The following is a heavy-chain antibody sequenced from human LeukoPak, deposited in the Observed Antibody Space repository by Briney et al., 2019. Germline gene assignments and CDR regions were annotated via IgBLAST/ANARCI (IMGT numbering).Heavy chain of an antibody. CDR3: ARLVGQLSL. D-gene: IGHD3-10*01. Sequence: SETLSLTCAVSGYSISSGYYWGWIRQPPGKGLEWIGSIYHSGSTYYNPSLKSRVTISVDTSKNQFSLKLSSVTAADTAVYYCARLVGQLSLWGRGTLVTVSS. J-gene: IGHJ2*01. CDR1: GYSISSGYY. CDR2: IYHSGST. V-gene: IGHV4-38-2*01.